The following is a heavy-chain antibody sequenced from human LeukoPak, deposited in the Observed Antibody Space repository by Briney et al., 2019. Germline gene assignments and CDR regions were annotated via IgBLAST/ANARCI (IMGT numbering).Heavy chain of an antibody. J-gene: IGHJ4*02. CDR2: ISSSSSYI. CDR3: AREPTPGIAAAGEHPRNDY. V-gene: IGHV3-21*01. Sequence: PGGSLRLSCAASGFTFSSYSMNWVRQAPGKGLEWVSSISSSSSYIYYADSVKGRFTISRDNAKNSLYLQMNSLRAEDTAVYYCAREPTPGIAAAGEHPRNDYWGQGTLVTVSS. CDR1: GFTFSSYS. D-gene: IGHD6-13*01.